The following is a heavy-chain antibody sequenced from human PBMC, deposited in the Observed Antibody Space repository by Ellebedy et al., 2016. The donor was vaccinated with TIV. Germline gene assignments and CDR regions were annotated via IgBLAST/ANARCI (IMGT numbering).Heavy chain of an antibody. CDR2: IYYSGST. CDR3: AREGVAAREELRRFNWFDT. J-gene: IGHJ5*02. Sequence: SETLSLTXTVSGGSISSGDYYWSWIRQPPGKGLEWIGYIYYSGSTYYNPSLKSRVTISVDTSKNQFSLKLSSVTAADTAVYYCAREGVAAREELRRFNWFDTWGQGTLVTVSS. D-gene: IGHD6-6*01. CDR1: GGSISSGDYY. V-gene: IGHV4-30-4*01.